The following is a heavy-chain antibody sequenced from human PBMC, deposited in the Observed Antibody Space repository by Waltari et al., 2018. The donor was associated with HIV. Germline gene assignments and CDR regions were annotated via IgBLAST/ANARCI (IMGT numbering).Heavy chain of an antibody. CDR2: IYYSGST. CDR3: ARGSRITIFGVVIGANWFDP. J-gene: IGHJ5*02. D-gene: IGHD3-3*01. CDR1: GGSISSSSYS. V-gene: IGHV4-39*07. Sequence: QLQLQESGPGLVKPSETLSLTCTVSGGSISSSSYSWGWIRQPPGKGLEWIGSIYYSGSTYYNPSLKSRVTISVDTSKNQFSLKLSSVTAADTAVYYCARGSRITIFGVVIGANWFDPWGQGTLVTVSS.